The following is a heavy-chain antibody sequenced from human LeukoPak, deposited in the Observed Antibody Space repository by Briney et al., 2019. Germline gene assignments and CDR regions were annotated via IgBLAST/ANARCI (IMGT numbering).Heavy chain of an antibody. CDR3: AIDSQLLYYMDV. CDR1: VLTLCSYS. Sequence: GGSLRLSCAASVLTLCSYSIHGVRHAPGKGLEWVSFISSSSSYIYYADSVKGRYTISRDNAKNTLYLQMNSLRADDTAVYYCAIDSQLLYYMDVWGKGTTVTVSS. J-gene: IGHJ6*03. V-gene: IGHV3-21*01. CDR2: ISSSSSYI. D-gene: IGHD2/OR15-2a*01.